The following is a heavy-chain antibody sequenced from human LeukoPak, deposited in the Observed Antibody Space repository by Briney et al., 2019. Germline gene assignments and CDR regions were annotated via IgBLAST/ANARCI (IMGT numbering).Heavy chain of an antibody. J-gene: IGHJ5*02. CDR1: GFTFDDYA. Sequence: PGRSLRLSCAASGFTFDDYAMHWVRQAPGKGLEWVSGISWDSGSIGYADSVKGRFTISRDNAKNSLYLQMNSLRAEDTALYYCAKAGRRIAVAVWFDPWGQGTLVTVSS. CDR3: AKAGRRIAVAVWFDP. CDR2: ISWDSGSI. V-gene: IGHV3-9*01. D-gene: IGHD6-19*01.